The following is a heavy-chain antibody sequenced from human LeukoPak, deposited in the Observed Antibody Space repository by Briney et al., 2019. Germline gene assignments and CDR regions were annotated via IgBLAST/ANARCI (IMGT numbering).Heavy chain of an antibody. CDR2: INWNGGSI. V-gene: IGHV3-20*04. CDR1: GFTFDDYG. CDR3: ARGGEMAPLDY. Sequence: GGSLRLSCAASGFTFDDYGMSWVRQAPGKGLEWVSGINWNGGSIGYEDSVKGRFTISRDNAKNSLHLQMNSLRAEDTALYYCARGGEMAPLDYWGQGTLVTVSS. D-gene: IGHD5-24*01. J-gene: IGHJ4*02.